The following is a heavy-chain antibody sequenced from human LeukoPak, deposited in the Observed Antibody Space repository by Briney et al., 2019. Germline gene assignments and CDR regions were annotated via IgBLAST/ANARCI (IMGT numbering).Heavy chain of an antibody. CDR1: GFTASSNY. D-gene: IGHD3-3*01. J-gene: IGHJ4*02. CDR3: ARVDGYDFFFYY. V-gene: IGHV3-66*01. CDR2: IYRGGST. Sequence: GGSLRLSCAASGFTASSNYMSWVRQAPGKGLEWVSVIYRGGSTYYADSVKGRFTISRDNSKNMLYLQMNSLRAEDTAVYYCARVDGYDFFFYYWGQGTLVNVSS.